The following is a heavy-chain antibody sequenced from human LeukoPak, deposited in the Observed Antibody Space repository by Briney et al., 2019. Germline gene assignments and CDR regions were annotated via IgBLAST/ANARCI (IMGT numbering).Heavy chain of an antibody. Sequence: GASVKVSCKASGYTFTSYGISWVRQAPGQGLEWMGWISAYYGNTNYAQKLQGRVTLTTDTSTSTAYMELRSLTSDDTAVYFCARADDISLRYYYGMDVWGPGTAVSVSS. D-gene: IGHD3-9*01. CDR2: ISAYYGNT. CDR3: ARADDISLRYYYGMDV. J-gene: IGHJ6*02. V-gene: IGHV1-18*01. CDR1: GYTFTSYG.